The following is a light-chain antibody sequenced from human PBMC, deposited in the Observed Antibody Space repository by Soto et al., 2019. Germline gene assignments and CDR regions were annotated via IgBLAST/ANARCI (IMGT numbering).Light chain of an antibody. V-gene: IGLV2-14*03. J-gene: IGLJ1*01. CDR3: NSYTGTSARYA. CDR1: SSDVGRYNY. Sequence: QSVLTQPASVSGSPGQSITISCTGTSSDVGRYNYVSWYQQYPGRAPELIIFDVTNRPSGVSPRFSGSKSGNTASLTISGLQAADEADYYCNSYTGTSARYAFGTGTKVTVL. CDR2: DVT.